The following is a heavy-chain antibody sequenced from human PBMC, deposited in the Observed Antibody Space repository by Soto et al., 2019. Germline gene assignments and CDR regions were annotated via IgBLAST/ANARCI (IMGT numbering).Heavy chain of an antibody. CDR3: VLWVRGVINY. CDR2: IYYSGST. D-gene: IGHD3-10*01. Sequence: SETLSLTCTVSGGSISSGGYYWSWIRQHPGKGLEWIGYIYYSGSTYYNPSLKSRVTISVDTSKSSLYLHMNSLKTEDTAVYYCVLWVRGVINYWGQGTLVTVSS. V-gene: IGHV4-31*03. J-gene: IGHJ4*02. CDR1: GGSISSGGYY.